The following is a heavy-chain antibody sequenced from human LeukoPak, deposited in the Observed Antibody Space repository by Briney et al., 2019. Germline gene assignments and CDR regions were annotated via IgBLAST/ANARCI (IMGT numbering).Heavy chain of an antibody. CDR3: ARDYDPDYYDSSGYSDY. J-gene: IGHJ4*01. CDR2: INSDGSST. Sequence: GGSLRLSCAASGLTFSRYWMHWVRQAPGKGPLWVSRINSDGSSTKYADTVEGLFVISRDNARNILYLQMNSLRAEDTAVYYCARDYDPDYYDSSGYSDYWGQGTRVTVSS. V-gene: IGHV3-74*03. CDR1: GLTFSRYW. D-gene: IGHD3-22*01.